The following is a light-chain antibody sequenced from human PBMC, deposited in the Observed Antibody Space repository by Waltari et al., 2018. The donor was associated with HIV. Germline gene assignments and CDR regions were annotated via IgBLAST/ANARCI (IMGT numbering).Light chain of an antibody. J-gene: IGLJ2*01. CDR3: QAWDSSTVV. Sequence: SYELTQPPSVSVSPGQTASITCSGDTLGDKYACWYQQKQGQSPVVVIYQDSKRPSGIPERFSGSNSGNTATLTISGTQAMDEADYYCQAWDSSTVVFGGGTKLTVL. V-gene: IGLV3-1*01. CDR1: TLGDKY. CDR2: QDS.